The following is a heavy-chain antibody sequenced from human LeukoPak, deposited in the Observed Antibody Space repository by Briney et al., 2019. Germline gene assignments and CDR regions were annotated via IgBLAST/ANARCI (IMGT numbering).Heavy chain of an antibody. D-gene: IGHD3-22*01. CDR2: ISYDGSNK. V-gene: IGHV3-30-3*02. Sequence: PGGSLRLSCAASGFTFSSYAMHWVRQAPGKGLEWVAVISYDGSNKYYADSVKGRFTISRDNSKNTLYLQMNSLRAEDTAVYYCAKQNYYDSSGLYYYYYYGMDVWGQGTTVTVSS. CDR3: AKQNYYDSSGLYYYYYYGMDV. J-gene: IGHJ6*02. CDR1: GFTFSSYA.